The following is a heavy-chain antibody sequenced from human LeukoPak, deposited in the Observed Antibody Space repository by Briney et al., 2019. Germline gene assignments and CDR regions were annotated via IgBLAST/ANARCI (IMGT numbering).Heavy chain of an antibody. V-gene: IGHV3-23*01. J-gene: IGHJ4*02. CDR3: AKGALLPAGQIRYFFDY. CDR1: GFPFSTYV. CDR2: NRGSGTTT. Sequence: VQPGASLRLSCAASGFPFSTYVMSWVRQAPGKGLEWVSANRGSGTTTYYADSVKGRFTISRDTSKSTLYLQMNSLRAEDTAVYYCAKGALLPAGQIRYFFDYWGQGTLVTVSS. D-gene: IGHD2-15*01.